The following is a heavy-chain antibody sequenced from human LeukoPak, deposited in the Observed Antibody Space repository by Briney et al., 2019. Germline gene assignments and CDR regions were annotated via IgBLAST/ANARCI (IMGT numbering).Heavy chain of an antibody. V-gene: IGHV3-30-3*01. Sequence: PGGSLRLSCAASGFTFSSYAMHWVRQAPGKGLEWVAVISYDGSNKYYADSVKGRFTISRDNSKNTLYLQMNSLRADDTAVYYCAKDRSISGSSENNWFDPWGRGTLVTVSS. D-gene: IGHD1-26*01. CDR3: AKDRSISGSSENNWFDP. CDR1: GFTFSSYA. CDR2: ISYDGSNK. J-gene: IGHJ5*02.